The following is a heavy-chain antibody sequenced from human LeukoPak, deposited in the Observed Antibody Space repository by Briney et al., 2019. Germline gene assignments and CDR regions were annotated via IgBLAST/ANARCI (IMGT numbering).Heavy chain of an antibody. V-gene: IGHV3-23*01. CDR1: GFTFSSYA. D-gene: IGHD3-10*01. CDR2: NSGSGGST. J-gene: IGHJ4*02. Sequence: GGSLRLSCAASGFTFSSYAMSWVRQAPGKGLEWVSANSGSGGSTYYADSVKGRFTISRDNSKNTLYLQMNSLRAEDTAVYYCAKDYGSGSYYAFDYWGQGTLVTVSS. CDR3: AKDYGSGSYYAFDY.